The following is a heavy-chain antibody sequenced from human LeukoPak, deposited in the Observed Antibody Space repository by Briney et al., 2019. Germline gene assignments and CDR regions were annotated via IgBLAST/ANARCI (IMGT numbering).Heavy chain of an antibody. Sequence: SWXXQAPGQGLEXMGRIIPILGIANYAQKFQGRVTITADKSTSTAYMELSSLRSEDTAVYYCARKSSSLGYCSSTSCYLTDNWFDPWGQGTLVTVSS. D-gene: IGHD2-2*01. V-gene: IGHV1-69*02. CDR3: ARKSSSLGYCSSTSCYLTDNWFDP. CDR2: IIPILGIA. J-gene: IGHJ5*02.